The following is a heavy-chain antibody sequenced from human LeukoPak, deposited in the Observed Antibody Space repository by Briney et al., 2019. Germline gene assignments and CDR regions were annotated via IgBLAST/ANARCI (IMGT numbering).Heavy chain of an antibody. CDR1: GFMFDDYG. CDR2: INWNGGRT. D-gene: IGHD6-6*01. CDR3: ARDPYSSTWSYGMDV. Sequence: PGGSLRLSCAASGFMFDDYGMSWVRQAPGKGLEWVSGINWNGGRTGYADSVKGRFTISRDNAKNSLFLQMNTLRAEDTAVYYCARDPYSSTWSYGMDVWGQGTTVTVSS. V-gene: IGHV3-20*04. J-gene: IGHJ6*02.